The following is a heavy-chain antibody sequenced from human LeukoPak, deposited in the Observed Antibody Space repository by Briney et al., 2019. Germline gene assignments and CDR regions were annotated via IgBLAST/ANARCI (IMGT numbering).Heavy chain of an antibody. CDR3: AELGITMIGGV. CDR2: ISSSSSYI. D-gene: IGHD3-10*02. Sequence: GGSLRLSCAASGFTFSSYSMNWVRQAPGKGLEWVSSISSSSSYIYYADSVKGRVTISRDNAKNSLYLQMNSLRAEDTAVYYCAELGITMIGGVWGKGTTVTISS. V-gene: IGHV3-21*01. J-gene: IGHJ6*04. CDR1: GFTFSSYS.